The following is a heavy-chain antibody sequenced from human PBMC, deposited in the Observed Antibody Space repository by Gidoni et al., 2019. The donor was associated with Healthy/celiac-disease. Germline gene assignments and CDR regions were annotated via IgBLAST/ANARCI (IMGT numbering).Heavy chain of an antibody. Sequence: EVQLVDSGGGLVKPGGSLRLSCAASGFTFSSYSMNWVRQAPGKGLEWVSSISSSSSYIYYADSVKGRFTISRDNAKNSLYLQMNSLRAEDTAVYYCARVRPHYATSPGPNYYYYGMDVWGQGTTVTVSS. D-gene: IGHD4-17*01. J-gene: IGHJ6*02. V-gene: IGHV3-21*01. CDR2: ISSSSSYI. CDR3: ARVRPHYATSPGPNYYYYGMDV. CDR1: GFTFSSYS.